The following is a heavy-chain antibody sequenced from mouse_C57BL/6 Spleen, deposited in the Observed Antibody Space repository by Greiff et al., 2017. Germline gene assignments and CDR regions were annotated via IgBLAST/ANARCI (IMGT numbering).Heavy chain of an antibody. CDR3: ARDGGNDYAMDY. V-gene: IGHV3-6*01. Sequence: EVQLQESGPGLVKPSQSLSLTCSVTGYSITSGYYWNWIRQFPGNKLEWMGYISYDGSNNYNPSLKNRISITRDTSKNQFFLKLNSVTTEDTATYYCARDGGNDYAMDYWGQGTSVTVAS. D-gene: IGHD2-1*01. CDR2: ISYDGSN. CDR1: GYSITSGYY. J-gene: IGHJ4*01.